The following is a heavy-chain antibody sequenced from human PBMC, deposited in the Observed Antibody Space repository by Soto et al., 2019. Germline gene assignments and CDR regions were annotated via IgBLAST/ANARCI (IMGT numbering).Heavy chain of an antibody. Sequence: EVQFLESGGGLVQPGGSLRLSCAASGFPFSSYAMSWVRHAPDKGLEWVSSIGFRGDSTYYADSVKGRFTISRDNSKNTLYLQVNSLRAEDTGVYYCARKFSSSSFYFDYWGQGTLVTVSS. CDR3: ARKFSSSSFYFDY. J-gene: IGHJ4*02. D-gene: IGHD6-6*01. CDR1: GFPFSSYA. V-gene: IGHV3-23*01. CDR2: IGFRGDST.